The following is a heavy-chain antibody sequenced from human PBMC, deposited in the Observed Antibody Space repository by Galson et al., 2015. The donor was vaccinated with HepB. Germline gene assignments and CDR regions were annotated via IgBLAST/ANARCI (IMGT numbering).Heavy chain of an antibody. CDR2: ISANSGNT. CDR1: GYTFTTNG. CDR3: ARDRDYRFDY. D-gene: IGHD4/OR15-4a*01. J-gene: IGHJ4*02. Sequence: SVKVSCKASGYTFTTNGISWVRQAPEQGLEWMGWISANSGNTKYAQNFQERVTLTRDTSTSTVYLELRNLRSDDTAAYYCARDRDYRFDYWGQGTLVTVSS. V-gene: IGHV1-18*04.